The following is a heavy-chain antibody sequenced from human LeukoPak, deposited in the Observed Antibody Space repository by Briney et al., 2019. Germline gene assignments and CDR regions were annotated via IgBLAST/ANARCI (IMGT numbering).Heavy chain of an antibody. CDR3: ARRVCSGGSCYSEYFQH. V-gene: IGHV4-34*01. J-gene: IGHJ1*01. D-gene: IGHD2-15*01. Sequence: SETLSLTCAVSGGSFSGYYWSWIRQPPGKGLEWIGEINHSGSTNYNPSLKSRVTISVDTSKNQFSLKLSSVTAADTAVYYCARRVCSGGSCYSEYFQHWGQGTLVTVSS. CDR2: INHSGST. CDR1: GGSFSGYY.